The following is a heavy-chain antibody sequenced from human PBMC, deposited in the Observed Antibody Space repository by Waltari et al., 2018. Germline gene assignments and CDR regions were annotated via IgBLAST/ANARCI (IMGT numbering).Heavy chain of an antibody. V-gene: IGHV4-38-2*01. Sequence: QVQLQESGPGLVKPSETLSLTCAVSGYSISSGYSLGWIRQPPGKGLEWIGSIYHSGSTYYNPSLKSRVTISVDTSKNQFSLKLSSVTAADTAVYYCARHHPPYGDYADYWGQGTLVTVSS. CDR3: ARHHPPYGDYADY. CDR1: GYSISSGYS. D-gene: IGHD4-17*01. CDR2: IYHSGST. J-gene: IGHJ4*02.